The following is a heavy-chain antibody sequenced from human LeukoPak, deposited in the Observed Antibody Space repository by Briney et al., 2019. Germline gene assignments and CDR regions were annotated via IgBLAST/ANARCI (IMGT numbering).Heavy chain of an antibody. CDR2: ISGSGGST. V-gene: IGHV3-23*01. D-gene: IGHD2-2*01. J-gene: IGHJ6*03. Sequence: PGGSLRLSCAASGFTFSSYGMSWVRQAPGKGLEWVSAISGSGGSTYYADSVKGRFTISRDNSKNTLYLQMNSLRAEDTAVYYCAKDGYCSSTSCRTHYYYYYYMDVWGKGTTVTIFS. CDR3: AKDGYCSSTSCRTHYYYYYYMDV. CDR1: GFTFSSYG.